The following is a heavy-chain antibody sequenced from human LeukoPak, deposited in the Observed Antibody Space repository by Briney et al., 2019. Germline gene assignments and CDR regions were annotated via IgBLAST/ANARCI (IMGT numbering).Heavy chain of an antibody. J-gene: IGHJ4*02. CDR2: ISGSGSST. V-gene: IGHV3-23*01. CDR3: AGGCSSTSCYTVFDY. CDR1: GFSFSSYA. D-gene: IGHD2-2*02. Sequence: GGSLRLSCAASGFSFSSYAMSWVRQAPGKGLEWVSAISGSGSSTYYADSVKGRFTISRDNSKNTLYLQMNSLRAGDTAVYYCAGGCSSTSCYTVFDYWGQGTLVTVSS.